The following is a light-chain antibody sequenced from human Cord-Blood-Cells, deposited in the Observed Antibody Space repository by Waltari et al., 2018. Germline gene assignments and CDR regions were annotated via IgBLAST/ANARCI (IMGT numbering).Light chain of an antibody. CDR3: QQYNNWPPWT. CDR1: KSVSSN. V-gene: IGKV3D-15*01. J-gene: IGKJ1*01. Sequence: EIVMTQSPATLSVSPGERATLSCRASKSVSSNLAWYQQKPGQPPRLLIYVASTRATCSAAGCSGSGSGTEFTLTISSLLSEDFAVYYCQQYNNWPPWTFGQGTKVEIK. CDR2: VAS.